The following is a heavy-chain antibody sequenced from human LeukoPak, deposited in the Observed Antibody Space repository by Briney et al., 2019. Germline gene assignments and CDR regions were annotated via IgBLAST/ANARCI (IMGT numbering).Heavy chain of an antibody. Sequence: PETLSLTCAVYGGSFSGYYWSWIRQPPGKGLEWIGEINHSGSTNYNPSLKSRVTISVDTSKNQFSLKLSSVTAADTAVYYCARGSGWNYYYYYMDVWGKGTTVTVSS. D-gene: IGHD6-19*01. CDR3: ARGSGWNYYYYYMDV. J-gene: IGHJ6*03. CDR2: INHSGST. V-gene: IGHV4-34*01. CDR1: GGSFSGYY.